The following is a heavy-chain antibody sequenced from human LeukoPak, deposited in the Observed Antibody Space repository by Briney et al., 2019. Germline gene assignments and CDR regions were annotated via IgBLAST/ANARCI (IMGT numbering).Heavy chain of an antibody. CDR1: GFTFNTYA. J-gene: IGHJ6*02. CDR2: IGGGGGT. CDR3: AKPRGTVVVAAHYYYAMDV. Sequence: GGSLRLSCAASGFTFNTYAMSWVRQAPGKGLEWVSSIGGGGGTFYADSVKGRFTISRDNSKSTLYLQMNSLRAEDTAVYYCAKPRGTVVVAAHYYYAMDVWGQGTTVTVSS. D-gene: IGHD2-15*01. V-gene: IGHV3-23*01.